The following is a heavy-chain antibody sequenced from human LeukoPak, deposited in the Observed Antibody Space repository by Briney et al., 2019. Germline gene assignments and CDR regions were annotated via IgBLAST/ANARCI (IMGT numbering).Heavy chain of an antibody. CDR3: ARDGTAPGLYFDL. CDR1: GFTFSDYW. CDR2: IRQDGGEK. J-gene: IGHJ4*01. D-gene: IGHD6-13*01. V-gene: IGHV3-7*01. Sequence: QSGGSLRLSCAVSGFTFSDYWVNWVRQATGKGLEWVASIRQDGGEKSYVDSVKRRFTISRDNTKNSLYLQMNSLRAEDTAVYYCARDGTAPGLYFDLWGQGTLVTVSS.